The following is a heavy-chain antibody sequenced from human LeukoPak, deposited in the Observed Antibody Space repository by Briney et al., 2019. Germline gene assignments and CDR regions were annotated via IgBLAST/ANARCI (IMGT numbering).Heavy chain of an antibody. D-gene: IGHD5-24*01. CDR3: SLRRGVDY. Sequence: ASVKASCKTSGYTFINYAIHWVRQAPGQRLEWMGWINAGNGNTKYSQKFQGRVTITRDTSASTAYMELSSLRSEDTAVYYCSLRRGVDYWGQGTLVTVSS. CDR1: GYTFINYA. V-gene: IGHV1-3*01. CDR2: INAGNGNT. J-gene: IGHJ4*02.